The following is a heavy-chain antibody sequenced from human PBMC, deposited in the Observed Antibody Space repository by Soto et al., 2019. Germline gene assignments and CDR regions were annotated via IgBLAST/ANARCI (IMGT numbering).Heavy chain of an antibody. V-gene: IGHV4-30-2*01. CDR1: GGSISSGGYS. J-gene: IGHJ6*02. D-gene: IGHD7-27*01. CDR2: IYHSGST. CDR3: ARARVHWGLSGMDV. Sequence: SETLSLTCAVSGGSISSGGYSWSWIRQPPGKGLEWIGYIYHSGSTYYNPSLKSRVTISVDRSKNQFSLKLSSVTAADTAVYYCARARVHWGLSGMDVWGQGTTVTVSS.